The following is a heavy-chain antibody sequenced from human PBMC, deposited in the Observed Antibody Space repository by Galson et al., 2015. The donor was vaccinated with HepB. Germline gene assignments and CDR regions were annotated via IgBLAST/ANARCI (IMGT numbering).Heavy chain of an antibody. CDR2: ISGSGGST. V-gene: IGHV3-23*01. CDR1: GFTFSSYA. D-gene: IGHD3-22*01. J-gene: IGHJ4*02. Sequence: SLRLSCAASGFTFSSYAMSWVRQAPGKGLEWVSAISGSGGSTYYADSVKGRFTISRDNSKNTLYLQMNSLRAEDMAVYYCAKLYYYDSSGHPVDYWGQGTLVTVSS. CDR3: AKLYYYDSSGHPVDY.